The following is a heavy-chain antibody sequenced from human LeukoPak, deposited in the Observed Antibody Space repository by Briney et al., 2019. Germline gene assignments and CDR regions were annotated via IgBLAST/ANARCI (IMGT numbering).Heavy chain of an antibody. CDR2: IYTSGST. Sequence: PSQNLSLTCTVSGGSISSGSYYWSWIRQPAGKGLEWIGRIYTSGSTNYNPSLKSRVTISVDTSKNQFSLKLSSVTAADTAVYYCARGGYYGSGSYYEGYWGQGTLVTVSS. CDR3: ARGGYYGSGSYYEGY. CDR1: GGSISSGSYY. V-gene: IGHV4-61*02. D-gene: IGHD3-10*01. J-gene: IGHJ4*02.